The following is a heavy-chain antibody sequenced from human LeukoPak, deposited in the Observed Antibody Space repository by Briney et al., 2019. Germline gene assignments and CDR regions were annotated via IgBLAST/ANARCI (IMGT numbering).Heavy chain of an antibody. D-gene: IGHD3-22*01. CDR2: TYYRSQWFI. V-gene: IGHV6-1*01. CDR1: GDSVSSDSAA. J-gene: IGHJ4*02. CDR3: ARGSGYYDTGSFSFVDN. Sequence: SQTLSLTCAISGDSVSSDSAAWIWIRQSPSRGLEWLGRTYYRSQWFIDYAVSVKTRITIKSDTSRNQFSLELNSVTPEDTGAYYCARGSGYYDTGSFSFVDNWGQGTLVTVSS.